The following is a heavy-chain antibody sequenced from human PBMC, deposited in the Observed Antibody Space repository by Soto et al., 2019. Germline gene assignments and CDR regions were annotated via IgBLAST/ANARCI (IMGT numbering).Heavy chain of an antibody. J-gene: IGHJ4*01. CDR1: GGSLSYNG. CDR2: LTPVFGPA. CDR3: ARPRYCTGISCYSFDC. V-gene: IGHV1-69*01. D-gene: IGHD2-8*02. Sequence: QVQLVQSGAEVKKPGSSVKVSCKAPGGSLSYNGFSWVRLAPGQGLEWMGGLTPVFGPANYAEKFQGRLTITADESSTTGYMELTSLRSEDTAVYYCARPRYCTGISCYSFDCWGRGTLVTVSS.